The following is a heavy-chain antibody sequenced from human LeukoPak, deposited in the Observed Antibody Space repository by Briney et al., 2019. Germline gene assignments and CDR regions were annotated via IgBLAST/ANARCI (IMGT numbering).Heavy chain of an antibody. CDR2: TNHSGST. CDR3: ARGGWVKRGQH. J-gene: IGHJ1*01. Sequence: SETLSLTCAVYGGSFSGYYWSWIRQPPGKGLEWIGETNHSGSTNYNPSLKSRVTISVDTSKNQFSLKLSSVTAADTAVYYCARGGWVKRGQHWGQGTLVTVSS. D-gene: IGHD3-16*01. CDR1: GGSFSGYY. V-gene: IGHV4-34*01.